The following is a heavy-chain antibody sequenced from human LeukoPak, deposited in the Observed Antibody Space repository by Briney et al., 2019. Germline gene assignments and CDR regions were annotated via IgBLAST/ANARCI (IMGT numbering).Heavy chain of an antibody. J-gene: IGHJ4*02. CDR1: GGSISSSSYY. Sequence: SETLSLTCTVSGGSISSSSYYWGWIRQPPGKGLEWLGSIYYSGSTYYNPSLKSRVTISVDTSKNQFSLKLSSVTAADTAVYYCARIEQWLVGYFDYWGQGTLVTVSS. CDR3: ARIEQWLVGYFDY. D-gene: IGHD6-19*01. CDR2: IYYSGST. V-gene: IGHV4-39*01.